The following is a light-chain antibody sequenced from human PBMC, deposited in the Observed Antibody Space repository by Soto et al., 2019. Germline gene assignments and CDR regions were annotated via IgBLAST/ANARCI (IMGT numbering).Light chain of an antibody. J-gene: IGKJ5*01. CDR1: QSVSNDF. V-gene: IGKV3-11*01. CDR2: GAS. CDR3: QQRSNWPPGIT. Sequence: EIVLPQSPGLLSLSPGERATLSCMASQSVSNDFLAWYQQKPGQAPRLLIYGASTRATGIPARFSGSGSGTDFTLTISSLEPEDFAVYYCQQRSNWPPGITFGQGTRLEIK.